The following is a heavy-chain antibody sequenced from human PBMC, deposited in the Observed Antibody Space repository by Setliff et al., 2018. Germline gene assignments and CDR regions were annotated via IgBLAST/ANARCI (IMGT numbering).Heavy chain of an antibody. V-gene: IGHV3-21*05. Sequence: GGSLRLSCAASGFTFSSYSINWVRQAPGKGLEWVSYISSSSNYIYYADSVKGRFTISRDNAKNSLYLQMNSLRAEDTAVFYCARSTLPYDSSGYYTGLYWYFDLWGRGTLVTVSS. CDR1: GFTFSSYS. CDR3: ARSTLPYDSSGYYTGLYWYFDL. CDR2: ISSSSNYI. D-gene: IGHD3-22*01. J-gene: IGHJ2*01.